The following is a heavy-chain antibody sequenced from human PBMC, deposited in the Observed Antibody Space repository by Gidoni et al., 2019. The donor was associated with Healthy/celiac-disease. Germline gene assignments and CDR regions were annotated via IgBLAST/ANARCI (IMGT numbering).Heavy chain of an antibody. CDR1: GGTFRSSA. CDR2: IIPIFGTA. Sequence: SGAEVKKPGSSVKVSCQASGGTFRSSASSSVRQAPGQGLEWMGGIIPIFGTANYAQKFQGRVTITADESTSTAYMELSSLRSEDTAVYYCASEYYYDSSGYYYGRRYYFDYWGQGTLVTVSS. V-gene: IGHV1-69*01. J-gene: IGHJ4*02. D-gene: IGHD3-22*01. CDR3: ASEYYYDSSGYYYGRRYYFDY.